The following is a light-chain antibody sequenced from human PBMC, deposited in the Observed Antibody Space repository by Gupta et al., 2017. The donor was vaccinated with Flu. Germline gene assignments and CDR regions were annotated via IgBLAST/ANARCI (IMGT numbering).Light chain of an antibody. V-gene: IGKV4-1*01. Sequence: SLVERATINCKSSQSVLYSSNNNSYLAWYQQKPGQPPKLLIYWASTRESGVPYRFSGSGSGTDFTLTISSLQAEDFAVYYCQQDNSSSYTFGQGTKVDIK. CDR3: QQDNSSSYT. CDR1: QSVLYSSNNNSY. J-gene: IGKJ2*01. CDR2: WAS.